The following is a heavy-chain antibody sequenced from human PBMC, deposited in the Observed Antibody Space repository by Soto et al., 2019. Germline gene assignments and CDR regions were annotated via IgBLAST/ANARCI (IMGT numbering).Heavy chain of an antibody. D-gene: IGHD4-17*01. CDR2: IYKSGST. Sequence: QAQLQESGPGLVRPSETLSLTCTVSGDSLSSYYWSWIRQPPGKGLEWIGYIYKSGSTNFNPSLKSRVTISVDTSNNQFSLMLRSVTAADTAVYYCARYTGTRGWYFVYWGQGSLVTVSP. J-gene: IGHJ4*02. CDR3: ARYTGTRGWYFVY. V-gene: IGHV4-59*08. CDR1: GDSLSSYY.